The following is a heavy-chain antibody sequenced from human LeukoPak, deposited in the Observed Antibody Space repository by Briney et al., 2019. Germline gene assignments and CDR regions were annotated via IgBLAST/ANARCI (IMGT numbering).Heavy chain of an antibody. Sequence: GGSLRLSCAASGFTFSDYSMNWVRQAPGRGLEWVSSISSTSIFIYYADSLKGRFTISRDNAKNSLYLQMNSLRVEDTAVYYCARDGETFGELPWGQGTLVTVSS. CDR2: ISSTSIFI. CDR1: GFTFSDYS. J-gene: IGHJ5*02. D-gene: IGHD3-10*01. V-gene: IGHV3-21*01. CDR3: ARDGETFGELP.